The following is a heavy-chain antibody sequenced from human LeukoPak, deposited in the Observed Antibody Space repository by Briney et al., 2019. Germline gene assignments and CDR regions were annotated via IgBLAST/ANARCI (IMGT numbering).Heavy chain of an antibody. J-gene: IGHJ4*02. Sequence: SETLSLTCTVSGGSVSSGNYYWSWIRQPPGKGLEWIGYIYYRGSTNYNPSLMSRVTMSLGTSKNQFSLELSSVTAADTAVYYCARGSIYWGQGTLVTVSS. CDR2: IYYRGST. CDR3: ARGSIY. CDR1: GGSVSSGNYY. V-gene: IGHV4-61*01.